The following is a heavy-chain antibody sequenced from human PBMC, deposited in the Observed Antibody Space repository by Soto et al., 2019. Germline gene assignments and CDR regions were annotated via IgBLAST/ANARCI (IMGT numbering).Heavy chain of an antibody. Sequence: PGGSLRLSCAASGFTFSSYWMSWVRQAPGKGLEWVANIKQDGSEKYYVDSVKGRFTISRDNAKNSLYLQMNSLRAEDTAVYYCARVRLRSYDFWSGYWFDPWGQGTLVTVSS. V-gene: IGHV3-7*01. CDR3: ARVRLRSYDFWSGYWFDP. D-gene: IGHD3-3*01. CDR1: GFTFSSYW. CDR2: IKQDGSEK. J-gene: IGHJ5*02.